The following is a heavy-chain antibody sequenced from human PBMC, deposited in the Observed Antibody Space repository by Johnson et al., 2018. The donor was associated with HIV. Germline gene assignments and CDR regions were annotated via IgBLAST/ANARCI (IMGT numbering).Heavy chain of an antibody. Sequence: QVQLVESGGGVVQPGRSLRLSCAASGFTFSSYAMHWVRQAPGKGLECVAVISYDGSNKYYADSVKGRFTISRDNSKNTLYLQMNSLRAEDTAVYYCARDLQAGDMNAFYIWGQGTMVTVSS. CDR3: ARDLQAGDMNAFYI. V-gene: IGHV3-30*04. D-gene: IGHD7-27*01. J-gene: IGHJ3*02. CDR2: ISYDGSNK. CDR1: GFTFSSYA.